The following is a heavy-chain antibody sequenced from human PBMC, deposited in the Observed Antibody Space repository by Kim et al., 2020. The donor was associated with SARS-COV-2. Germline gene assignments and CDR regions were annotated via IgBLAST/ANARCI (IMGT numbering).Heavy chain of an antibody. J-gene: IGHJ4*02. D-gene: IGHD3-10*01. V-gene: IGHV3-48*03. Sequence: GGSLRLSCAASGFTFSSYEMNWVRQAPGKGLEWVSYISSSGSTIYYADSVKGRFTISRDNAKNSLYLQMNSLRAEDTAVYYCARSEVLWFGDELKNWDYWGQGTLVTVSS. CDR1: GFTFSSYE. CDR3: ARSEVLWFGDELKNWDY. CDR2: ISSSGSTI.